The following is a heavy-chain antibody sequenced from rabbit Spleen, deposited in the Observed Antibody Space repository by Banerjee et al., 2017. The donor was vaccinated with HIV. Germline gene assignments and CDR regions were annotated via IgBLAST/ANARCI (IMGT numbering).Heavy chain of an antibody. V-gene: IGHV1S45*01. J-gene: IGHJ4*01. D-gene: IGHD1-1*01. CDR1: GFSFSDRDV. CDR3: ARDLASVVGWNFKL. Sequence: QQQLEESGGGLVKPEGSLTLTCKASGFSFSDRDVMCWVRQAPGKGLQWIACINVYTGKPVYATWAKGRFTISRTSSTTVTLQLNSLTAADTATYFCARDLASVVGWNFKLWGPGTLVTVS. CDR2: INVYTGKP.